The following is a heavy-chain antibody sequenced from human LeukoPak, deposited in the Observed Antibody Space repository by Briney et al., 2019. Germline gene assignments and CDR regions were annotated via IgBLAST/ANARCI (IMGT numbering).Heavy chain of an antibody. CDR2: IIDTSST. CDR3: DY. D-gene: IGHD3-3*01. V-gene: IGHV4-30-4*02. CDR1: GGSISSGDYY. J-gene: IGHJ4*02. Sequence: SETLSLTCSVSGGSISSGDYYWGWIRQPPGKGLEWIGEIIDTSSTKYNSSLKSRVTITSVAAADTAIYYCARGLASGYPPIPFDYWGQGTLVTVSS.